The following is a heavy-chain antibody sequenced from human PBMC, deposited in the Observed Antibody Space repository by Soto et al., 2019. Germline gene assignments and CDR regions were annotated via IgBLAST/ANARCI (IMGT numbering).Heavy chain of an antibody. CDR3: ARWRSTSTLVVSLGYGMDV. V-gene: IGHV4-30-4*01. CDR2: IYYSGST. J-gene: IGHJ6*02. D-gene: IGHD2-2*01. CDR1: GGSISSGDYY. Sequence: PSETLSLTCTVSGGSISSGDYYWSWIRQPPGKGLEWIGYIYYSGSTYYNPSLKSRVTISVDTSKNQFSLKLSSVTAADTAVYYCARWRSTSTLVVSLGYGMDVWGQGTTVTVSS.